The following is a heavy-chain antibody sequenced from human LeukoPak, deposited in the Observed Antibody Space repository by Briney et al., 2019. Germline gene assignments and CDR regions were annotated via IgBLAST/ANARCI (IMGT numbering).Heavy chain of an antibody. CDR2: ISSSSSYT. V-gene: IGHV3-11*06. J-gene: IGHJ4*02. D-gene: IGHD3-9*01. Sequence: GGSLRLSCAASGFTFSDYYMSWIRQAPGKGLEWVSYISSSSSYTNYADSVKGRFTISRDNAKNSLYLQMNSLRAEDTAVYYCARGNLGYDILTGYSYYFDYWGQGTLVTVSS. CDR3: ARGNLGYDILTGYSYYFDY. CDR1: GFTFSDYY.